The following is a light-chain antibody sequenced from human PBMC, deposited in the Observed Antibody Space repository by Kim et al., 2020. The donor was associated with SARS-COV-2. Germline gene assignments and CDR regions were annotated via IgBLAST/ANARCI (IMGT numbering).Light chain of an antibody. CDR3: CSYAGSYTI. V-gene: IGLV2-11*01. CDR1: SSDVGGHNY. J-gene: IGLJ2*01. CDR2: RVT. Sequence: PGQSVTISCTGTSSDVGGHNYVSWYQPPPGRAPKLIIYRVTQRPSGVPDRFSASKSGNTASLTVSGLQAEDEADYYCCSYAGSYTIFGGGTKVTV.